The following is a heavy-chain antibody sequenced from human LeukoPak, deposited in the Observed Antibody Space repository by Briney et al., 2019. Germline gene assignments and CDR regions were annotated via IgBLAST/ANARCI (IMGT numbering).Heavy chain of an antibody. Sequence: GGSLRLSSAASGFTFSSYWMSWVRQAPGKGLEWVANIKQDGSEKYYVDSVKGRFTISRDNAKNSLYLQMNSLRAEDTAVYYCAREYGHYYYYYMVVWGKGTTVTVSS. J-gene: IGHJ6*03. CDR1: GFTFSSYW. D-gene: IGHD4-17*01. CDR3: AREYGHYYYYYMVV. V-gene: IGHV3-7*01. CDR2: IKQDGSEK.